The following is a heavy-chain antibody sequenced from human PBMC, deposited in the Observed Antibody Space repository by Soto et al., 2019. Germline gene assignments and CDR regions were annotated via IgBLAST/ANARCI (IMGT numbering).Heavy chain of an antibody. Sequence: SETLSLTCTVSGGSMISYYWSWIRQPPGRGLEWIGFIYYAGSTKYNPYLNSRVTISVDTSKNQFSLTVTSVTAADTALYYCARHPSRRYYDSSGYYYPLVYGMDVWGQGTTVTVSS. D-gene: IGHD3-22*01. CDR3: ARHPSRRYYDSSGYYYPLVYGMDV. J-gene: IGHJ6*02. CDR1: GGSMISYY. V-gene: IGHV4-59*08. CDR2: IYYAGST.